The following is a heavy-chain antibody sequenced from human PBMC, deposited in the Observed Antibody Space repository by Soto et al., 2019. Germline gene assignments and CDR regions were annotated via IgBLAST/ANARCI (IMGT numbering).Heavy chain of an antibody. CDR2: INTGNGNT. J-gene: IGHJ4*02. Sequence: QVQLVQSGAEEKKPGASVKVSCKASGYTFTTYAMHWVRQAPGQRLEWMGWINTGNGNTKYSQKFQGRVTITRDTSASTAYMELSSLRSEDTAVYYCARDWDYFGSGSFYYWGQGTLVTVSS. CDR1: GYTFTTYA. D-gene: IGHD3-10*01. V-gene: IGHV1-3*05. CDR3: ARDWDYFGSGSFYY.